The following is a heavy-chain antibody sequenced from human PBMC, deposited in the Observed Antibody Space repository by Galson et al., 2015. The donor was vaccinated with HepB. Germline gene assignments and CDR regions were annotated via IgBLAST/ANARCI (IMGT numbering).Heavy chain of an antibody. CDR3: AKSGGYDLGSDY. Sequence: SLRLSCAASGFTFSSYAMSWVRQAPGKGLEWVSAISGSGGSTYYADSVKGRFTISRDNSKNTLYLQMNSLRAEDTAVYYCAKSGGYDLGSDYWGQGTLVTVSS. CDR2: ISGSGGST. J-gene: IGHJ4*02. V-gene: IGHV3-23*01. CDR1: GFTFSSYA. D-gene: IGHD5-12*01.